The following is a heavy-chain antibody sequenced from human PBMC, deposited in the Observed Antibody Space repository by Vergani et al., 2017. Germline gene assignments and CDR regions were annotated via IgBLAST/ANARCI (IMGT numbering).Heavy chain of an antibody. V-gene: IGHV1-69*01. Sequence: QVQLVQSGAEVKKPGSSVKVPCKASGGTFSSYAISWVRQAPGQGLEWMGGIIPIFGTANYAHKFQGRVTITVDEATSTAYMELRSLRSEGTAVNYCEIPPGHCWGGYYHTTRNYYYYDYMDVWGKGTTVTVSS. CDR3: EIPPGHCWGGYYHTTRNYYYYDYMDV. CDR2: IIPIFGTA. J-gene: IGHJ6*03. CDR1: GGTFSSYA. D-gene: IGHD3-3*02.